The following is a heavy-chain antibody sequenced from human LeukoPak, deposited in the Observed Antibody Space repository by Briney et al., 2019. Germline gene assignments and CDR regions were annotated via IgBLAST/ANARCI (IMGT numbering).Heavy chain of an antibody. CDR3: ARDGGATNPFDY. Sequence: PGGSLRLSCAASGFTFSSYSMNWVRQAPGKGLEWVSSISSSSYIYYADSVKGRFTISRDNAKNSLYLQMNSLRAEDTAVYYCARDGGATNPFDYWGQGTLVTVSS. CDR1: GFTFSSYS. V-gene: IGHV3-21*01. D-gene: IGHD1-26*01. J-gene: IGHJ4*02. CDR2: ISSSSYI.